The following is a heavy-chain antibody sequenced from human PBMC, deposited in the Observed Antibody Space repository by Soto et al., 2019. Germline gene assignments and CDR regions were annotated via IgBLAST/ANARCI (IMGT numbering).Heavy chain of an antibody. V-gene: IGHV1-18*01. CDR1: GYTFTSYG. CDR2: ISAYNGNT. CDR3: VVAVAGIGSDAFDI. D-gene: IGHD6-19*01. J-gene: IGHJ3*02. Sequence: ASVKVSCKASGYTFTSYGISWVRQAPGQGLEWMGWISAYNGNTNYAQKLQGRVTMTTDTSTSTAYMELRSLRSDDTAVYYCVVAVAGIGSDAFDIWGQGTMVTVSS.